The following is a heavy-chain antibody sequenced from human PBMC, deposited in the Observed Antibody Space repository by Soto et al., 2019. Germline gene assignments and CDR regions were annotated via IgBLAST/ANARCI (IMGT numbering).Heavy chain of an antibody. D-gene: IGHD3-10*01. Sequence: ASVKVSCKASGYTFTSYGISWVRQAPGQGLEWMGWISAYNGNTNYAQKLQGRVTMTTDTSTSTAYMELRSLRSDDTAVYYCARPFKPLLWFGELLYGGLAFDFWGQGTMVTVSS. CDR2: ISAYNGNT. J-gene: IGHJ3*01. CDR3: ARPFKPLLWFGELLYGGLAFDF. CDR1: GYTFTSYG. V-gene: IGHV1-18*01.